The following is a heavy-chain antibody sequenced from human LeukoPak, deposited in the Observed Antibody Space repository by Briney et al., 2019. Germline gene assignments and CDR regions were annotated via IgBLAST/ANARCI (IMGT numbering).Heavy chain of an antibody. J-gene: IGHJ6*04. Sequence: PSETLSLTCAVYGGSFRGYYWSWIRQPPGKGLEWIGEINHSGSTNYNPSLKSRVTISVDTSKNQFSLKLSSVTAADTAVYYCARDKVRGVQGRYYYYYGMDVWGKGTTVTVSS. D-gene: IGHD3-10*01. CDR3: ARDKVRGVQGRYYYYYGMDV. CDR2: INHSGST. V-gene: IGHV4-34*01. CDR1: GGSFRGYY.